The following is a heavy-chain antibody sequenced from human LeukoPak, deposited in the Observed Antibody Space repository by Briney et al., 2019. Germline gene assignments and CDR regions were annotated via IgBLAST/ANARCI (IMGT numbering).Heavy chain of an antibody. CDR3: AKGVDYYDRSGPNCFDP. CDR1: GFTVCSKY. J-gene: IGHJ5*02. Sequence: GGSLRPSCAASGFTVCSKYMGWVRQAPGKGLEWVSAISGSGGSTYYADSVKGRFTISRDNSKNTLYLQMNSLSAEDTAVYYCAKGVDYYDRSGPNCFDPWGQGTLVTVSS. V-gene: IGHV3-23*01. D-gene: IGHD3-22*01. CDR2: ISGSGGST.